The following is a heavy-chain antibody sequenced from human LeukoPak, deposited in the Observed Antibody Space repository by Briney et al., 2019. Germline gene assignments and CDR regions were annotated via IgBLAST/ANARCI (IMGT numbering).Heavy chain of an antibody. CDR3: AGGVDGGYGMDV. CDR1: GYNFANYW. V-gene: IGHV5-51*01. Sequence: PGESLKISCKGSGYNFANYWIAWVRQMPGKGLDWVGIIYPGDPESRYSPSFQGQVTISADKSISTTYLQWSSLKASDTAVYYCAGGVDGGYGMDVWGQGTTVTVSS. CDR2: IYPGDPES. D-gene: IGHD3-16*01. J-gene: IGHJ6*02.